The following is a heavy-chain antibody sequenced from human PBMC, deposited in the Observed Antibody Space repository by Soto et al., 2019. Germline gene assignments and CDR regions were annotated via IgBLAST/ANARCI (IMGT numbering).Heavy chain of an antibody. CDR3: TRGPRPISTGTGAY. CDR1: GFTFDDYA. D-gene: IGHD3-10*01. CDR2: IYNDGTYS. J-gene: IGHJ4*02. Sequence: QAGGSLRLSCAASGFTFDDYAMHWVRQVPGKGLEWVSRIYNDGTYSDYADSVRGRFTISRDNVNDTLYLQMNNLRAEDSGLYYCTRGPRPISTGTGAYWGQGTQVTVSS. V-gene: IGHV3-74*01.